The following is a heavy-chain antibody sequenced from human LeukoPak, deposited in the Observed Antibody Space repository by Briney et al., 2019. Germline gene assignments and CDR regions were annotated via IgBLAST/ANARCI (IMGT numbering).Heavy chain of an antibody. J-gene: IGHJ4*02. CDR2: IYSGGST. Sequence: QPGGSLRLSCAASGFTVSSNYMSWVRQAPGKGLEWASVIYSGGSTYYADSVKGRFTISRDNSKNTLYLQMNSLRAEDTAVYYCARACSGGDFDYWGQGTLVTVSS. CDR1: GFTVSSNY. V-gene: IGHV3-53*01. CDR3: ARACSGGDFDY. D-gene: IGHD6-25*01.